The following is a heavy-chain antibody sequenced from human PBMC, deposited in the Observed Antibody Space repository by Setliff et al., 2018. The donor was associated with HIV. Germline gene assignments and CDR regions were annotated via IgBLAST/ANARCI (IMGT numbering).Heavy chain of an antibody. Sequence: SETLSLTCTVSGGSISSYYWIWIRQPPGKGLEWIGEINHSGSTHYNPSLKSRFTISVDTSKNQFSLKLTSVTAADTAVYYCAREHDYSNYRRLDSWGQGILVTVSS. J-gene: IGHJ4*02. V-gene: IGHV4-34*01. CDR3: AREHDYSNYRRLDS. CDR1: GGSISSYY. D-gene: IGHD4-4*01. CDR2: INHSGST.